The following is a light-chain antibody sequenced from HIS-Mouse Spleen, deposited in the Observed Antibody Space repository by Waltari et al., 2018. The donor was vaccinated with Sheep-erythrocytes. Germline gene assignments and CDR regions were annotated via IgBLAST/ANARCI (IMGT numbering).Light chain of an antibody. CDR1: KLGDNY. CDR2: QDS. CDR3: QAWDSSVV. J-gene: IGLJ2*01. Sequence: SYELTQPPSVSVSPGQTASINCPGVKLGDNYACWYQQKPGQSPVLVIYQDSKRPSGIPERFSGSNSGNTATLTISGTQAMDEADYYCQAWDSSVVFGGGTKLTVL. V-gene: IGLV3-1*01.